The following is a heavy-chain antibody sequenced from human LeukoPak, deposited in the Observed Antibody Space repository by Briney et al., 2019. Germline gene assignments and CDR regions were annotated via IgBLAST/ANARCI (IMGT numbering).Heavy chain of an antibody. D-gene: IGHD6-19*01. CDR3: ARDYRGWYYFDY. V-gene: IGHV4-59*01. Sequence: SETLSLTCTVSGGSINNYYWSWIRQSPGKGLEWIGYIYYSGSTNYNPSLKSRVTISLDTSKNQFSLKLSSVTAADTAVYYCARDYRGWYYFDYWGQGTLVTVFS. J-gene: IGHJ4*02. CDR2: IYYSGST. CDR1: GGSINNYY.